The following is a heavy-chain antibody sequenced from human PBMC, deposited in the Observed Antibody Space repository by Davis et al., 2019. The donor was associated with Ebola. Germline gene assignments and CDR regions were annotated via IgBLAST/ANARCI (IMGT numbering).Heavy chain of an antibody. CDR1: GFTFSGSA. CDR3: ARDSAGVLRFLEWRGHDNWFDP. D-gene: IGHD3-3*01. CDR2: IRSKANSYAT. Sequence: GESLKISCAASGFTFSGSAMHWVRQASGKGLEWVGRIRSKANSYATAYAASVKGRFTISRDDSKNTAYLQMNSLKTEDTAVYYCARDSAGVLRFLEWRGHDNWFDPWGQGTLVTVSS. V-gene: IGHV3-73*01. J-gene: IGHJ5*02.